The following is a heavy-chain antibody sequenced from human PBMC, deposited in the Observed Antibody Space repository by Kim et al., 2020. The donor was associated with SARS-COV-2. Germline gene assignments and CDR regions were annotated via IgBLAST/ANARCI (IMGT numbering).Heavy chain of an antibody. CDR1: GGSISSYY. CDR3: ATQEYDFWSGGFAY. CDR2: IYTSGST. Sequence: SETLSLTCTVSGGSISSYYWSWIRQPAGKGLEWIGRIYTSGSTNYNPSLKSRVTMSVDTSKNQFSLKLSSVTAADTAVYYCATQEYDFWSGGFAYWGQGTLVTVSS. J-gene: IGHJ4*02. V-gene: IGHV4-4*07. D-gene: IGHD3-3*01.